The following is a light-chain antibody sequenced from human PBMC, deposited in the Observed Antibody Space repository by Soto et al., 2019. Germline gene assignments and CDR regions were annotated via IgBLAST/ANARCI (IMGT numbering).Light chain of an antibody. Sequence: DTQVTQSPSSRPRSVGDRAPITYRARKDISNHFAWYQQKPGKPPKLLIYAASILQSGVPSRFSGSGSGTDFTLNISSVEAEDVAIYYCKQVTSAPFTFGGGTKVEIK. CDR1: KDISNH. CDR3: KQVTSAPFT. J-gene: IGKJ4*01. V-gene: IGKV1-27*01. CDR2: AAS.